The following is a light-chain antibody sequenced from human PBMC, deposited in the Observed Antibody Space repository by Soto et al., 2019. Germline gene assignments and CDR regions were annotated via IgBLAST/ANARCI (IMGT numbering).Light chain of an antibody. Sequence: QSVLTQPPSVYAAPGQKVIISCSGSSSNIETNFVSWYQQLPGTAPKLLIFDNNKRPSGIPDRFSGSKSGTSATLGITGLQTGDEADYYCVTWDTSLTTTVLFGGGTKLTVL. CDR1: SSNIETNF. J-gene: IGLJ2*01. CDR3: VTWDTSLTTTVL. CDR2: DNN. V-gene: IGLV1-51*01.